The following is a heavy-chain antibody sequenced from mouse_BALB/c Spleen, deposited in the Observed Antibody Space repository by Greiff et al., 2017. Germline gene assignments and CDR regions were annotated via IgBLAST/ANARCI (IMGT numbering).Heavy chain of an antibody. D-gene: IGHD1-2*01. V-gene: IGHV1-7*01. CDR2: INPSTGYT. CDR3: ARSKFPHYYGGLAY. CDR1: GYTFTSYW. J-gene: IGHJ3*01. Sequence: QVQLKQSGAELAKPGASVKMSCKASGYTFTSYWMHWVKQRPGQGLEWIGYINPSTGYTEYNQKFKDKATLTADKSSSTAYMQLSSLTSEDSAVYYCARSKFPHYYGGLAYWGQGTLVTVSA.